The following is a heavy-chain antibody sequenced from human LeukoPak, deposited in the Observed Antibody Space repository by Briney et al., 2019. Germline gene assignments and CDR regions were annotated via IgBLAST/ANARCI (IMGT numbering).Heavy chain of an antibody. J-gene: IGHJ3*02. V-gene: IGHV3-7*01. CDR3: ARVRGYYPDAFDI. D-gene: IGHD3-22*01. CDR1: GFTFSSYW. CDR2: IKQDGSEK. Sequence: GGSLRLSCAASGFTFSSYWMSWVRQAPGKGLEWVANIKQDGSEKYYADSVKGRFTISRDNAKNSLYLQMNSLRAEDTAVYYCARVRGYYPDAFDIWGQGTMVTVSS.